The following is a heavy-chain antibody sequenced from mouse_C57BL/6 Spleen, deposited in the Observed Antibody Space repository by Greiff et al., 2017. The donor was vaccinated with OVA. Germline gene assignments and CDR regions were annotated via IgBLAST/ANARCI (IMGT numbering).Heavy chain of an antibody. J-gene: IGHJ2*01. V-gene: IGHV1-26*01. Sequence: EVQLQQSGPELVKPGASVKISCKASGYTFTDYYMNWVKQSHGKSLEWIGDINPNNGGTSYNQKFKGKATLTVDKSSSTAYMELRSLTSEDSAVYYCARYYDYEDFYYFDYWGQGTTLTVSS. CDR1: GYTFTDYY. D-gene: IGHD2-4*01. CDR3: ARYYDYEDFYYFDY. CDR2: INPNNGGT.